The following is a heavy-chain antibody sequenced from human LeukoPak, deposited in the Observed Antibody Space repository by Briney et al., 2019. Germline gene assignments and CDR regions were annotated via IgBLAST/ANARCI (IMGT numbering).Heavy chain of an antibody. Sequence: ASVKVSCKTSGYSFTDYYIHWVRQAPGQGLEWMGWINPNSGGTNYAQKFQGRVTMTRDTSINTAYMELSRLRSDDTAVYYCARFGPFGVVPLGLDPWGQGTLVTVSS. CDR2: INPNSGGT. J-gene: IGHJ5*02. V-gene: IGHV1-2*02. CDR3: ARFGPFGVVPLGLDP. D-gene: IGHD3-3*01. CDR1: GYSFTDYY.